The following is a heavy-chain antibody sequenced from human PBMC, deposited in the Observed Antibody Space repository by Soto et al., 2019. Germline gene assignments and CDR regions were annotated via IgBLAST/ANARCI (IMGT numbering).Heavy chain of an antibody. J-gene: IGHJ5*02. CDR1: GISIANYY. CDR3: VRDVGGSGWFAP. V-gene: IGHV4-4*07. Sequence: QVQLQQSGPGLVKPSETLSLTCTVSGISIANYYCSWIRQSAGKGLEWIGRIYSSGTTNYNPSLKSRVTMSVDMSKSQFSLNVRSVTAADTAVYYCVRDVGGSGWFAPWGQGTLVTVSS. CDR2: IYSSGTT.